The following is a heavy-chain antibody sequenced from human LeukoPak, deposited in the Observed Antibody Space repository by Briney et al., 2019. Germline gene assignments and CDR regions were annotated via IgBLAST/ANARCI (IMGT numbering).Heavy chain of an antibody. J-gene: IGHJ6*03. Sequence: ASVKVSCKASGYTFTGYYMHWVRQAPGQGLEWMGIINPSGGSTSYAQKFQGRVTITTDESTSTAYMELSSLRSEDTAVYYCASNDIVVVPAAAPSYYYYYMDVWGKGTTVTASS. CDR3: ASNDIVVVPAAAPSYYYYYMDV. CDR2: INPSGGST. V-gene: IGHV1-46*01. CDR1: GYTFTGYY. D-gene: IGHD2-2*01.